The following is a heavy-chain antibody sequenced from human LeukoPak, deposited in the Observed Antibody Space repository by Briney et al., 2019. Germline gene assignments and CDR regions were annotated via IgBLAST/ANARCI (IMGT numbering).Heavy chain of an antibody. Sequence: SETPSLTCIVSGGSISSDYWSWIRQPPGKGLEWIGYIYYSGSTNYNPSLKSRVTISVDTSKNQFSLKLSSVTAADTAVYYCARLIYPHYFDYWGQGTLVTVSS. CDR2: IYYSGST. CDR1: GGSISSDY. V-gene: IGHV4-59*08. J-gene: IGHJ4*02. CDR3: ARLIYPHYFDY.